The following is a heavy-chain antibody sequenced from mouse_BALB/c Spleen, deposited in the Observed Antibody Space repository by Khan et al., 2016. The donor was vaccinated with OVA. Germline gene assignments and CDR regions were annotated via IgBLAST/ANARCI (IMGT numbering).Heavy chain of an antibody. CDR3: ASVYGGDFDY. J-gene: IGHJ2*01. CDR2: ISYSGNT. D-gene: IGHD1-1*01. Sequence: EVQLVESGPGLVKPSQSLSLTCTVTGYSITSDYAWNWIRQFPGNTLEWMGFISYSGNTKYNPSLKTRISFTRDTSKNQFFLQLNSVTFEDTATYYCASVYGGDFDYWGQGTALTVSA. V-gene: IGHV3-2*02. CDR1: GYSITSDYA.